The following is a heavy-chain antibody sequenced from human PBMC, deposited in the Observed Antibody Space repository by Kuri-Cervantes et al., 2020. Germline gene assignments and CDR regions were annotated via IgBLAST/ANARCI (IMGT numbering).Heavy chain of an antibody. D-gene: IGHD6-19*01. CDR2: INGDGSSS. CDR3: ARRGRGWSFDY. J-gene: IGHJ4*02. Sequence: GGSLRLSCAASGFIFTNYWMHWVRQVPGKGLMWVSRINGDGSSSIYADSVKGRFTISRDNAKNSLYLQMNSLRAEDTAVYYCARRGRGWSFDYWGQGTLVTVSS. CDR1: GFIFTNYW. V-gene: IGHV3-74*01.